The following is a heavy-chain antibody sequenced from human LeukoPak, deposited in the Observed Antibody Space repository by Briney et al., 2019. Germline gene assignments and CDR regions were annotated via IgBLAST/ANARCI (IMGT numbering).Heavy chain of an antibody. CDR1: GGSISSSIHY. V-gene: IGHV4-39*07. CDR3: ARAGYGDSDFDY. J-gene: IGHJ4*02. D-gene: IGHD4-17*01. Sequence: PSETLSLTCAVSGGSISSSIHYWAWLRQPPGKGLEWIGSIYHSGNTYYNPSLKSRVTISVDTSKNQFSLKLNSVTAADPAVYYCARAGYGDSDFDYWGQGTLVTVSS. CDR2: IYHSGNT.